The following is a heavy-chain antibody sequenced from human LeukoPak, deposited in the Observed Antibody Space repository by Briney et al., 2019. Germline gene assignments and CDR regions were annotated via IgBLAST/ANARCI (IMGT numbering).Heavy chain of an antibody. Sequence: QPGGSLRLSCAASGFTLSSYAMSWVRQAPGKGLEWVSAISDTGNTYHADSVKGRFTISRDSSKNTLFLQMNRLRPEDAAVYYCAKAPVTTCRGAFCYPLDYWGLGTLVTVSS. CDR1: GFTLSSYA. CDR2: ISDTGNT. CDR3: AKAPVTTCRGAFCYPLDY. V-gene: IGHV3-23*01. J-gene: IGHJ4*02. D-gene: IGHD2-15*01.